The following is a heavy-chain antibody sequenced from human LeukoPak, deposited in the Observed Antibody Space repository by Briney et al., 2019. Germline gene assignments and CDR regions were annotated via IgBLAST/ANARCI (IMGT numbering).Heavy chain of an antibody. CDR2: MYYSGST. CDR1: GGSISSGGFY. CDR3: ARVSYVVWWFDP. J-gene: IGHJ5*02. V-gene: IGHV4-31*03. Sequence: SQPLSLTCTVSGGSISSGGFYWSWIRQHPGKGLEWIGTMYYSGSTYYNPSLKSRVTILVDTSKNQLSLKLSSVTAADTAVYYCARVSYVVWWFDPWGQGTLVTVSS. D-gene: IGHD3-16*01.